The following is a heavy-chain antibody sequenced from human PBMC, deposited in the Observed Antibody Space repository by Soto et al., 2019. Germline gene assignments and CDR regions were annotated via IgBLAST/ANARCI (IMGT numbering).Heavy chain of an antibody. V-gene: IGHV5-10-1*01. D-gene: IGHD3-10*01. CDR2: IDPSDSYT. CDR3: ARRSGYHDY. Sequence: CKGSGYSFINYWISWVRQMPGKGLEWMGRIDPSDSYTNYSPSFQGHVTISTDKSISTAYLQWTSLKASDTAIYYCARRSGYHDYWGQGTLVTVSS. CDR1: GYSFINYW. J-gene: IGHJ4*02.